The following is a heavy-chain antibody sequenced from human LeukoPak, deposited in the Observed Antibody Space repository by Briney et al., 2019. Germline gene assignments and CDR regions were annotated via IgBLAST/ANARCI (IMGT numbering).Heavy chain of an antibody. CDR2: IIWNSGSI. Sequence: GGSLRLSCAASGFTFDDYAMHWVRQAPGKGREWVLGIIWNSGSIGYADSVKGRFTISRDNAKNSLYLQMNSLRAEDTALYYCAKGGPDAVYGSGSYYEYYFDYWGQGTLVTVSS. CDR1: GFTFDDYA. CDR3: AKGGPDAVYGSGSYYEYYFDY. D-gene: IGHD3-10*01. J-gene: IGHJ4*02. V-gene: IGHV3-9*01.